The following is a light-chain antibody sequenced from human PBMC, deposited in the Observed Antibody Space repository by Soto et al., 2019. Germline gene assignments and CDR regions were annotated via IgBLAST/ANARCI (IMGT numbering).Light chain of an antibody. J-gene: IGLJ3*02. Sequence: QSALTQPASVSASPGQSITISCTGTSSDVGGSNFVSWYQQHPGKPPKLIIYDVATRPSGVSNRFSGSKSGSTASLIISRLQTEDEADYYCSSYTSYTTLWVFGGGTKVTVL. CDR2: DVA. CDR3: SSYTSYTTLWV. V-gene: IGLV2-14*03. CDR1: SSDVGGSNF.